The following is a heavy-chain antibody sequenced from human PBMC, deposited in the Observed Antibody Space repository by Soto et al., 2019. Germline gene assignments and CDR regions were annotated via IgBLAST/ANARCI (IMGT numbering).Heavy chain of an antibody. J-gene: IGHJ5*02. D-gene: IGHD3-22*01. Sequence: SETLSLTCTVSGGSISSYYWSWIRQPPGKGLEWIGYIYYSGSTNYNPSLKSRVTISVDTSKNQFSLKLSSVTAADTAVYYCASTPNYYDSSGNNWFDPWGQGTLVTVSS. CDR1: GGSISSYY. CDR2: IYYSGST. CDR3: ASTPNYYDSSGNNWFDP. V-gene: IGHV4-59*01.